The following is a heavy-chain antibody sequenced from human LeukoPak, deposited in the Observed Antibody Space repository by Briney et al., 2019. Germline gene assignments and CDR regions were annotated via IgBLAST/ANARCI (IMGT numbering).Heavy chain of an antibody. CDR1: GFTFDGYG. Sequence: PGGSLRLSCAASGFTFDGYGMCWVRQAPGKGLEWVSGITWNSDDMAYADSVRGRFTISRDNAKNCLYLQMNSLTVEDTALYYCTKVTDWRTGFDYWGQGTLVTVSS. J-gene: IGHJ4*02. CDR3: TKVTDWRTGFDY. V-gene: IGHV3-9*01. CDR2: ITWNSDDM. D-gene: IGHD3-9*01.